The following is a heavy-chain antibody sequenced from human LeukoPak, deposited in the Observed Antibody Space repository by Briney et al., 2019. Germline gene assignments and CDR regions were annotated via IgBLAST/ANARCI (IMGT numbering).Heavy chain of an antibody. CDR2: INHSGST. J-gene: IGHJ4*02. CDR3: ARRSSREYY. D-gene: IGHD6-13*01. CDR1: GGSFSGYY. V-gene: IGHV4-34*01. Sequence: SETLSLTCAVYGGSFSGYYWSWIRQPPGKGLEWIGEINHSGSTNYNPSLKSRVTISVDTSKNQFPLKLSSVTAADTAVYYCARRSSREYYWGQGTLVTVSS.